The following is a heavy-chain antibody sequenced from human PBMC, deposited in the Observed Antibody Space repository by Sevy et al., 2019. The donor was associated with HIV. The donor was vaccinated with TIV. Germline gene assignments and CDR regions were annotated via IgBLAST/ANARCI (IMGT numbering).Heavy chain of an antibody. D-gene: IGHD3-3*01. Sequence: GGSLRLSCAASGFTFSSYCMHWVRQAPGKGLEWVAVISYDGSNKYYADSVKGRFTIPRDNSKNTLYLQMNSLRAEDTAVYYCATDLTVVPSYDVWSGAPFDPWGQGTLVTVSS. V-gene: IGHV3-30*03. CDR3: ATDLTVVPSYDVWSGAPFDP. J-gene: IGHJ5*02. CDR1: GFTFSSYC. CDR2: ISYDGSNK.